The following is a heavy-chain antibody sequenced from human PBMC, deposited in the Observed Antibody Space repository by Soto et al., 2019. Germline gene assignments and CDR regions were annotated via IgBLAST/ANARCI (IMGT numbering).Heavy chain of an antibody. CDR2: IGGDGGDRT. CDR3: VRRSGLQWEPVDY. Sequence: EVQLLESGGGFVQPGGSLRLSCAASAFTFSSYALSWVRQSPGKGLEWVSTIGGDGGDRTYYADSVRGRFAISRDNSRTTLYLQMNSLKADDTAVYYCVRRSGLQWEPVDYWGQGTLGSVSS. V-gene: IGHV3-23*01. J-gene: IGHJ4*02. CDR1: AFTFSSYA. D-gene: IGHD1-26*01.